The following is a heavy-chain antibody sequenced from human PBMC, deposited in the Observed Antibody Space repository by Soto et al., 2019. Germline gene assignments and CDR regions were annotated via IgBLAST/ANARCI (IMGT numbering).Heavy chain of an antibody. D-gene: IGHD3-16*02. CDR3: ARGFPLWFDP. Sequence: GASVKVSCKASGYTITNFGMSWVRQDPGQGLEWMGWISAYNGNTNYAQNFQGRVTMTTDTSASTAYMELSSPRSEDTAVYYCARGFPLWFDPWGQGTLVTVSS. V-gene: IGHV1-18*01. CDR1: GYTITNFG. CDR2: ISAYNGNT. J-gene: IGHJ5*02.